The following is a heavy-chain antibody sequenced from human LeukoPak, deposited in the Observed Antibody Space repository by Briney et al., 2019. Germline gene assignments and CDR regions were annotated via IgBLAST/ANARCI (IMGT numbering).Heavy chain of an antibody. Sequence: PSETLSLTCTVSGGSISSSSYYWGWIRQPPGKGLEWIGSIYYSGSTYYNPSLKSRVTISVDTSKNQFSLKLSSVTAADTAVYYCARDVDGYSSGWSTFDYWGQGTLVTVSS. CDR2: IYYSGST. CDR3: ARDVDGYSSGWSTFDY. D-gene: IGHD6-19*01. V-gene: IGHV4-39*07. J-gene: IGHJ4*02. CDR1: GGSISSSSYY.